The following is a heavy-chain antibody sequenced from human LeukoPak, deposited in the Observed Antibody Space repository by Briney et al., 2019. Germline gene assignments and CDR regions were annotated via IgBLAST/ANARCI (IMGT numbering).Heavy chain of an antibody. CDR2: VDGGGSST. CDR1: GFTFSTHW. Sequence: GGSLRLSCAASGFTFSTHWMHWVRQVPGRGPVWVSRVDGGGSSTSYTDSVKGRFSISRDNAKSTLYLQMNGLRAEDTAVYYCARGPGSSGGAYVGDYWGHGTLVTVSS. CDR3: ARGPGSSGGAYVGDY. D-gene: IGHD3-22*01. J-gene: IGHJ4*01. V-gene: IGHV3-74*01.